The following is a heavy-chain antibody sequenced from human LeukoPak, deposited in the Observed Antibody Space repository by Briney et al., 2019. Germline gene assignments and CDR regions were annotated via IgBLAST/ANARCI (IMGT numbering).Heavy chain of an antibody. CDR3: TTVGAYGSGSELDY. J-gene: IGHJ4*02. CDR2: IKSKTDGGTT. Sequence: GGSLRLSCAASGFTFSNAWMSWVRQAPGKGLGWVGRIKSKTDGGTTDYAAPVKGRFTISRDDSKNTLYLQMNSLKTEDTAVYYCTTVGAYGSGSELDYWGQGTLVTVSS. V-gene: IGHV3-15*01. CDR1: GFTFSNAW. D-gene: IGHD3-10*01.